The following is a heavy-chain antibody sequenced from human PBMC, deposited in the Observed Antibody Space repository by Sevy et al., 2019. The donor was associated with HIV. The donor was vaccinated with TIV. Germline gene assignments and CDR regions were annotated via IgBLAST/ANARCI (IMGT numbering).Heavy chain of an antibody. J-gene: IGHJ4*02. CDR1: GFTVTFNS. CDR3: VRERAGIDH. V-gene: IGHV3-53*01. Sequence: GGSLRLSCAASGFTVTFNSMSWVRQAPGRGLVWVSVIYVGRNTYYEESVKGRFTIFRDSFKDTVDLQMDSLRPEDSGVYYCVRERAGIDHWGQGTLVTVSS. CDR2: IYVGRNT. D-gene: IGHD6-19*01.